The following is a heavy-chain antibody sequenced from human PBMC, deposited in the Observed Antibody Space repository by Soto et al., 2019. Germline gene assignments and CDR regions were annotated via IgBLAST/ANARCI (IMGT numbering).Heavy chain of an antibody. J-gene: IGHJ6*02. Sequence: QVQLVQSGAEVKKPGSSVKVSCKASGGTFSSYAISWVRQAPGQGLEWMGVIIPIFGTANYAQKFQCRVTITEDESTSTAYMELSSLRSEDTAVYYCARGGIVVVVAATGGMAVWGQGTTVTVSS. CDR3: ARGGIVVVVAATGGMAV. CDR2: IIPIFGTA. V-gene: IGHV1-69*01. CDR1: GGTFSSYA. D-gene: IGHD2-15*01.